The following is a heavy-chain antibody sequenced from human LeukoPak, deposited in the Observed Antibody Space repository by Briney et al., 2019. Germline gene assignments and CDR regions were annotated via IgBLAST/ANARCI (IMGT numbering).Heavy chain of an antibody. CDR3: AGYREGSITSRQTDY. J-gene: IGHJ4*02. CDR1: GGSISSSSYY. Sequence: SETLSLTCTVSGGSISSSSYYWGWIRQPPGKGLEWIGSIYHSGSTYYNPSLKSRVTISGDTSKNQFSLQLASVSAADTAVYYCAGYREGSITSRQTDYWGQGILVIVSS. V-gene: IGHV4-39*07. CDR2: IYHSGST. D-gene: IGHD6-6*01.